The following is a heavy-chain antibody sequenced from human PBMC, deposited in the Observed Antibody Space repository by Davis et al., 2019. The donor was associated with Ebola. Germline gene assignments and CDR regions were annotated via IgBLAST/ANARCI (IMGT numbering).Heavy chain of an antibody. CDR1: GYTFTNYG. V-gene: IGHV1-18*04. CDR2: INPHNGNT. Sequence: AASVKVSCKASGYTFTNYGITWVRQAPGQGLEWMGWINPHNGNTNYAQNVQGRVTMTTDTSTSTAYMEVGSLRSEDTSVYYCARDRGGDYSFDYWGQGTLVTVSS. CDR3: ARDRGGDYSFDY. D-gene: IGHD3-10*01. J-gene: IGHJ4*02.